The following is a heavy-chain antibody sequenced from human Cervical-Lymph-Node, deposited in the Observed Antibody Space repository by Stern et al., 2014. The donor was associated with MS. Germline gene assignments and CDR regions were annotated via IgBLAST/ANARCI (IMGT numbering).Heavy chain of an antibody. CDR1: GFTFSSYG. CDR2: IWHDGSSK. V-gene: IGHV3-33*04. CDR3: ARGRESSLRHYGMDV. D-gene: IGHD6-19*01. J-gene: IGHJ6*02. Sequence: VQLVESWGGVVQPGRSLRLSCAASGFTFSSYGMHWVRQAPGKGLEWVAGIWHDGSSKYYADHVKGRFTISRENSKNTLYLQMNSLRAEDTSFYYCARGRESSLRHYGMDVWGQGTTVTVSS.